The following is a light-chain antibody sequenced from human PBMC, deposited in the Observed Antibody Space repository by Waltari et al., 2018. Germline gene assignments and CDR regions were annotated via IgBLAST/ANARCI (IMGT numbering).Light chain of an antibody. J-gene: IGLJ3*02. V-gene: IGLV5-39*01. CDR3: AIWYRSSWV. Sequence: QPVLTQPTSLSASPGASARFTCTLRSGINVGMYKIFWYQQKSGRLPRYLLMYKSDLDHRHGSVVCSRFAGSKDASSSAGRLVISGLHSEDEADYYRAIWYRSSWVLGGGTKLTVV. CDR2: YKSDLDH. CDR1: SGINVGMYK.